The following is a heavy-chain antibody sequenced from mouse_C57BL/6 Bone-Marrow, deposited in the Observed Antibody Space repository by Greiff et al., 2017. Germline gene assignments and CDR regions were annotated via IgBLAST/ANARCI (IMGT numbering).Heavy chain of an antibody. V-gene: IGHV5-17*01. CDR1: GFTFSDYG. Sequence: EVKLVESGGGLVKPGGSLKLSCAASGFTFSDYGMHWVRQAPEKGLEWVAYISSGSSTIYYADTVKGRFTISRDNAKNTLFLQMTSLRSEDTAMYYCARGRFACWGQGTLVTVSA. CDR2: ISSGSSTI. J-gene: IGHJ3*01. CDR3: ARGRFAC.